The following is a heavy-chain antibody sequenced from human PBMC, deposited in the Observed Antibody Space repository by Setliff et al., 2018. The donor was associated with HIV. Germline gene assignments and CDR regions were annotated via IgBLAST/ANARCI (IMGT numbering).Heavy chain of an antibody. D-gene: IGHD5-12*01. CDR1: GGIFNTYG. V-gene: IGHV1-69*13. CDR3: ARGPLYGYDRGYFDY. Sequence: ASVKVSCKASGGIFNTYGMDWVRQAPGQGLEWMGGIIPVARAPNYAQKFQDRVTITADESTTTVYMEVRSLKSEDTALYYCARGPLYGYDRGYFDYWGQGTLVTVSS. J-gene: IGHJ4*02. CDR2: IIPVARAP.